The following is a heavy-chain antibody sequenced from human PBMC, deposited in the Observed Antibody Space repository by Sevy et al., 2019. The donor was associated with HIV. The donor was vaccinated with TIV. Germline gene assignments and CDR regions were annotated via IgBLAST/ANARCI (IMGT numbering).Heavy chain of an antibody. V-gene: IGHV3-33*01. CDR3: ARGGYYYDNAAYYALDS. D-gene: IGHD3-22*01. CDR2: IGYDGSNK. Sequence: GGSLRLSCAASGFAPSTYGMHWVRQAPGKGLEWVAVIGYDGSNKYYADSVKGRFSISRDNSRNTLFLQMDSLRAEDTAVYYCARGGYYYDNAAYYALDSWGQGTLVTVSS. J-gene: IGHJ4*02. CDR1: GFAPSTYG.